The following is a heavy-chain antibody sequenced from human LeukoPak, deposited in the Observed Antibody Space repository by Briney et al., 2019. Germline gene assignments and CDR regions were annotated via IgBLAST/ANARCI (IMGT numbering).Heavy chain of an antibody. V-gene: IGHV3-23*01. CDR1: GFIYSHSA. Sequence: PGGSLRLSCAASGFIYSHSAMSWVRQAPGKGLEWVSTITGSGDTTAYADSVKGRFTISRDNSRNRLYLQMSSLRAEDTAIFYCAKDHLKDASDPSGAFDLWGQGTAVIVSS. CDR3: AKDHLKDASDPSGAFDL. D-gene: IGHD5-12*01. CDR2: ITGSGDTT. J-gene: IGHJ3*01.